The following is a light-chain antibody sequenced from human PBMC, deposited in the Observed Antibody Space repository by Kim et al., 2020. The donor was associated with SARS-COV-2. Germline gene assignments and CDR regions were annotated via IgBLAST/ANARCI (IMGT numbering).Light chain of an antibody. CDR1: QSLLQSNGYYY. CDR3: MQALRIPIT. CDR2: LGS. Sequence: DIVLTQSPVSLPVTPGEPASISCRSSQSLLQSNGYYYLNWYLQKPGQSPQLLIYLGSNRASGVPDRFSGSGSGTDFTLRLSRVEAEDVGLYFCMQALRIPITFVQWTRLEIK. J-gene: IGKJ5*01. V-gene: IGKV2-28*01.